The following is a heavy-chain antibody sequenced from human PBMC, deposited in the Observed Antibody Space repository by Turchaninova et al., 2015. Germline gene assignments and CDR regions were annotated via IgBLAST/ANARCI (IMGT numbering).Heavy chain of an antibody. Sequence: EVQLVESGGGLVQPGGSLRLSCAASGFTFSHFAMTWFRQAPGTGREWVSAIGGSGTNTYYAESVKCRLTNSRDNSKNTLYLQMNSRSAGDTAIYYCAKDRGYINPENPIDYWGQGTLVTVSS. V-gene: IGHV3-23*04. D-gene: IGHD5-18*01. CDR3: AKDRGYINPENPIDY. CDR1: GFTFSHFA. J-gene: IGHJ4*02. CDR2: IGGSGTNT.